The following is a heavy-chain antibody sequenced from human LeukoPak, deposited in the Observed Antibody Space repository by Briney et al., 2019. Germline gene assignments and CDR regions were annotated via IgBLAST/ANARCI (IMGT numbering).Heavy chain of an antibody. J-gene: IGHJ4*02. CDR2: ISGSGDST. D-gene: IGHD2-2*01. Sequence: GGSLRLSCAASGFTVSSNYMTWVRQAPGKGLEWVSGISGSGDSTYNADSVKGRFSISRDNSKNTLYLQMNSLRAEDTAVYYCAKGEAYQLLGGNFDYWGQGTLVTVSS. CDR1: GFTVSSNY. V-gene: IGHV3-23*01. CDR3: AKGEAYQLLGGNFDY.